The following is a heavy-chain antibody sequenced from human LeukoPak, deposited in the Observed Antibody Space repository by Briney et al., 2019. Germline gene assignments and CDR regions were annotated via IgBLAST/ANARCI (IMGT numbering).Heavy chain of an antibody. CDR3: ARDYYGSGSYYLFNDAFDI. D-gene: IGHD3-10*01. V-gene: IGHV1-18*01. CDR2: ISAYNGNT. Sequence: ASVKVSCKASGYTFTSYGISWVRQAPGQGLEWMGWISAYNGNTNYAQKFQGRVTMTRDTSISTAYMELSRLRSDDTAVYYCARDYYGSGSYYLFNDAFDIWGQGTMVTVSS. J-gene: IGHJ3*02. CDR1: GYTFTSYG.